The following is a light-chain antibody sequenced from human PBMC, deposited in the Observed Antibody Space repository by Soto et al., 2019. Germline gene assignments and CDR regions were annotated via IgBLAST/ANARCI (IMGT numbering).Light chain of an antibody. V-gene: IGKV1-5*03. CDR1: QDINYW. J-gene: IGKJ1*01. CDR3: KQYNSYKT. Sequence: DIQMTQSPTTLSASVGDRVTITCRASQDINYWLAWYQQKPGKAPRLLIQKASTLESEVPSRFTGSGAGTEFTLTISSLQPDDFATYYCKQYNSYKTFGQGTKVEI. CDR2: KAS.